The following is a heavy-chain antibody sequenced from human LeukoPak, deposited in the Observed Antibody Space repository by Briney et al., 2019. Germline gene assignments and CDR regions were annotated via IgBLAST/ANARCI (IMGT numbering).Heavy chain of an antibody. D-gene: IGHD2-2*01. CDR2: IYLTGST. Sequence: SETLSLTCAVPGYSISSGYYWGWIRQPPGKGLEWIGSIYLTGSTSYNPSLKSRVTISVDTSKNKFSLKLSSVTAADTAMYYCARQYCSSNNCPFDHWGQGTLVTVSS. J-gene: IGHJ4*02. V-gene: IGHV4-38-2*01. CDR1: GYSISSGYY. CDR3: ARQYCSSNNCPFDH.